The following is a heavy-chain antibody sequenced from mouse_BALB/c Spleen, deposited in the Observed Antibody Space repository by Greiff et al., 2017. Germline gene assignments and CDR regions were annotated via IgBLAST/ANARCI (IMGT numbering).Heavy chain of an antibody. CDR1: GFTFSSYA. CDR3: ARGRVLDWYFEV. J-gene: IGHJ1*01. V-gene: IGHV5-6-5*01. Sequence: EVMLVESGGGLVKPGGSLKLSCAASGFTFSSYAMSWVRQTPEKRLEWVASISSGGSTYYPDSVKGRFTISRDNARNILYLQMSSLRSEDTAMYYCARGRVLDWYFEVWGAGTTVTVSS. CDR2: ISSGGST.